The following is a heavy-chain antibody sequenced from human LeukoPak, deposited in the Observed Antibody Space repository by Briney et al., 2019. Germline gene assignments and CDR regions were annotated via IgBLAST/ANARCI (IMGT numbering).Heavy chain of an antibody. CDR1: GGSFSGHY. V-gene: IGHV4-34*01. Sequence: PSETLSLTCAVYGGSFSGHYWTWIRQPPGKGLEWIGEINHNGITNYNPSLKSRVTISVDTSKNQFSLELRSVTAADTAVYYCARSVSGGRECDSWAQGSLVTVSS. CDR3: ARSVSGGRECDS. CDR2: INHNGIT. J-gene: IGHJ4*02. D-gene: IGHD3-16*01.